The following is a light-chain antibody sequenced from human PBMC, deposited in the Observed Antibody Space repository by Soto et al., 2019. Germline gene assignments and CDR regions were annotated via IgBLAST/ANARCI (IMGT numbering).Light chain of an antibody. CDR3: SSYTTSTTQV. CDR1: SSDVVNDLL. Sequence: QSALTQPASVSGSPGQSITISCTGTSSDVVNDLLVSWYQQQPGKAPKLMIYEGTKRPAGVSDRFSGSKSGNTASLTISGLQAEDEADYYCSSYTTSTTQVFGGGTQLTVL. V-gene: IGLV2-14*02. CDR2: EGT. J-gene: IGLJ2*01.